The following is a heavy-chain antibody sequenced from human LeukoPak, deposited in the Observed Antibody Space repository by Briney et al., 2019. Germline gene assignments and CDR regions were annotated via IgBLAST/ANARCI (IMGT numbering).Heavy chain of an antibody. CDR2: ISSSSSYR. V-gene: IGHV3-21*01. CDR1: GFAFSSYR. Sequence: GGSLRLSCIASGFAFSSYRMNWVRRAPGKGVEWVSSISSSSSYRYYADSVKGRFTISRDNAKNTLYLQMNSLRAEDTAVYYCAREQAGGDFDYWGQGTLVTVSS. J-gene: IGHJ4*02. D-gene: IGHD3-10*01. CDR3: AREQAGGDFDY.